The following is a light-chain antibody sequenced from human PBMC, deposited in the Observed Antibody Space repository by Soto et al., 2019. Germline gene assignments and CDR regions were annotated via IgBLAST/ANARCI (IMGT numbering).Light chain of an antibody. CDR1: ESISTW. CDR3: QQLNTYPIT. Sequence: GDRVTITCRASESISTWLAWYQQKPGKAPKLLIYGASSLESGVPPRFSGDGSETDFTLTISSLQPEDFATYYCQQLNTYPITFAQGTQLEIK. J-gene: IGKJ5*01. CDR2: GAS. V-gene: IGKV1-5*03.